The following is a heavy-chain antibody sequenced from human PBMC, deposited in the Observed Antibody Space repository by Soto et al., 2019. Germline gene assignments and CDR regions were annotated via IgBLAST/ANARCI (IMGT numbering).Heavy chain of an antibody. J-gene: IGHJ4*02. CDR1: GFTFSSYS. D-gene: IGHD1-1*01. Sequence: XASLRLSCAASGFTFSSYSMNWVRQAPGKGLEWVSSISGSGSYIYSADSMKGRFTISRDNAKNSLYLQMNSLRAEDTAVYYCARFTATTGCDFWGQGTLVTVSS. V-gene: IGHV3-21*01. CDR3: ARFTATTGCDF. CDR2: ISGSGSYI.